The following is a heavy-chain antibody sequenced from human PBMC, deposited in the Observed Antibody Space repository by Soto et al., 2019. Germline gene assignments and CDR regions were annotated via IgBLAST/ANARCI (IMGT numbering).Heavy chain of an antibody. CDR3: AKVPTMIVVVSSFDY. V-gene: IGHV3-23*01. J-gene: IGHJ4*02. CDR2: ISGSGGST. Sequence: AGGSLRLSCAASGFTFSSYAMSWVRQAPGKGLEWVSAISGSGGSTYYADSVKGRFTISRDNSKNTLYLQMNSLRAEDTAVYYCAKVPTMIVVVSSFDYWGQGTLVTVSS. D-gene: IGHD3-22*01. CDR1: GFTFSSYA.